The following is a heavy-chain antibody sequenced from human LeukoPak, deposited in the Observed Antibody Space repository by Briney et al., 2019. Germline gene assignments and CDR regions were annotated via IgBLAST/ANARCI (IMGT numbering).Heavy chain of an antibody. J-gene: IGHJ4*02. Sequence: PSPSLSLTRTVSGPSIGNYYCTSVRHPPRKGLEWIGHVYHSRATKYNASLESRVTMSVDTSKNQFSLKLNSVTAADTAVYHCARYSGSPYWYLDHWGQGGLVTVPS. V-gene: IGHV4-59*01. CDR2: VYHSRAT. CDR1: GPSIGNYY. CDR3: ARYSGSPYWYLDH. D-gene: IGHD1-26*01.